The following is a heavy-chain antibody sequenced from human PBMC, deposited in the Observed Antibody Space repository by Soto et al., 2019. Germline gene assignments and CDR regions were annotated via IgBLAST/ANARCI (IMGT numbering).Heavy chain of an antibody. V-gene: IGHV1-69*02. D-gene: IGHD3-10*01. Sequence: QVQLVQSGAEVKKPGSSVKVSCKASGGTFSSYTISWVRQAPGQGLEWMGRIIPILGIANYAQKFQGRVTITADKSTSTAYMELSSLRSEDTAVYYCARSYGSGRSYGMDVWGQGTTVTVSS. J-gene: IGHJ6*02. CDR3: ARSYGSGRSYGMDV. CDR1: GGTFSSYT. CDR2: IIPILGIA.